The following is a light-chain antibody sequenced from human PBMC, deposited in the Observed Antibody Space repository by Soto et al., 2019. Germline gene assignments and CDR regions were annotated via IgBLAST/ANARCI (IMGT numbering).Light chain of an antibody. J-gene: IGKJ4*01. CDR2: DAS. CDR3: QQYDNRLT. Sequence: DIQMTQSPSSLSASVGDRVTITCQARQDISNYLTWYQQKPGKAPKLLIYDASNLETGVPSRFSGSGSGTDFTFTISRLQPEEIATYYCQQYDNRLTFGGGTKVEIK. V-gene: IGKV1-33*01. CDR1: QDISNY.